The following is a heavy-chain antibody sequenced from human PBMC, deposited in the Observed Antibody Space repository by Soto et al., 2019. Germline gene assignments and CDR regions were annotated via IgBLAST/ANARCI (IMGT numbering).Heavy chain of an antibody. D-gene: IGHD6-13*01. CDR2: ISSSSSYI. Sequence: EVQLVESGGGLVKPGGSLRLSCAASGFTFSSYSMNWVRQAPGKGLEWVSSISSSSSYIYYADSVKGRFTISRDNAKNSLYLQMNSLRAEDTAVYYCARRRIAATFVDYWGQGTLVTVSS. V-gene: IGHV3-21*01. CDR1: GFTFSSYS. J-gene: IGHJ4*02. CDR3: ARRRIAATFVDY.